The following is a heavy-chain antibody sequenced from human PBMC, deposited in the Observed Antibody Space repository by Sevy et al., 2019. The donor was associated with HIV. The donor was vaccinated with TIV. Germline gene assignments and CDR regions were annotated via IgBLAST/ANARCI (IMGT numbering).Heavy chain of an antibody. J-gene: IGHJ6*02. CDR1: GYNFINYG. V-gene: IGHV1-18*01. CDR2: SSPFTGSP. D-gene: IGHD5-12*01. CDR3: GKCTLWVYDPTNRKCGMDV. Sequence: ASVKVSCKASGYNFINYGISWVRQAPGQRLEWVGGSSPFTGSPNYPQKLQDRVTVTTDTATNTAYMELRNLRSDDTAVYYCGKCTLWVYDPTNRKCGMDVWGQGTTVTVSS.